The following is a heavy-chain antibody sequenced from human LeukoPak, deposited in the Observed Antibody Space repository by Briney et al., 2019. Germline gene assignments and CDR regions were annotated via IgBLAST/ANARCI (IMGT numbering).Heavy chain of an antibody. Sequence: PGGSLRLSCAASGFTFSSYGMHWVRQAPGKGLEWVAVIRYDGSNKYYADSVKGRFTISRDNSKNTLYLQMNSLRAEDTAVYYCARDQYGGNPVIPAHWGQGTLVTVSS. V-gene: IGHV3-33*01. CDR2: IRYDGSNK. J-gene: IGHJ4*02. CDR3: ARDQYGGNPVIPAH. CDR1: GFTFSSYG. D-gene: IGHD4-23*01.